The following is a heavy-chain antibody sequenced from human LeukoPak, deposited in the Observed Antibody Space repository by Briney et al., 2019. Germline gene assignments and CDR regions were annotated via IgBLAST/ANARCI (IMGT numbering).Heavy chain of an antibody. D-gene: IGHD3-22*01. Sequence: SETLSLTCTVSGGSISSNSYYWGWIRQPPGKGLEWIGEINHSGSTNYNPSLKSRVTISVDTSKNQFSLKLSSVTAADTAVYYCASLRSYYYDSSGYRNYWGQGTLVTVSS. CDR3: ASLRSYYYDSSGYRNY. V-gene: IGHV4-39*07. CDR1: GGSISSNSYY. CDR2: INHSGST. J-gene: IGHJ4*02.